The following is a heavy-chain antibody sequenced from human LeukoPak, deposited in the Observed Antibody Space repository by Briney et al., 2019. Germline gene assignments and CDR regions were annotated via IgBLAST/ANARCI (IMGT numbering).Heavy chain of an antibody. D-gene: IGHD6-19*01. CDR1: GFTFSSYA. V-gene: IGHV3-30-3*01. J-gene: IGHJ4*02. Sequence: GRSLRLSCAASGFTFSSYAMHWVRQAPGKGLEWVAVISYDGSNKYYADSVKGRFTISRDNSKNTLYLQMNSLRAEDTGVYYCARGSSGCYYWGGGSIDYWGQGTLVTVSS. CDR2: ISYDGSNK. CDR3: ARGSSGCYYWGGGSIDY.